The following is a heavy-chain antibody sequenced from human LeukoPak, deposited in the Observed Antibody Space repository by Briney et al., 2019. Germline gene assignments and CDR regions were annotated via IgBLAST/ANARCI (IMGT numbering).Heavy chain of an antibody. D-gene: IGHD2-15*01. CDR2: ITGTGGK. V-gene: IGHV3-23*01. CDR1: RFTLTNHG. CDR3: AKDYCRDGNCPFPFLDS. J-gene: IGHJ4*02. Sequence: PGGSLRLSCAVSRFTLTNHGVSWVRQAPGKGLEWVSIITGTGGKYYGDSVKGRFVLSRDNSKNTVYMQMSSLGAEDTATYYCAKDYCRDGNCPFPFLDSWGQGTQVTVSS.